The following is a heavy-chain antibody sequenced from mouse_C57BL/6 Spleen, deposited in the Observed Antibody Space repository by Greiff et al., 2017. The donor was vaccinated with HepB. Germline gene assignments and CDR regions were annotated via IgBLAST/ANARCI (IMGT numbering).Heavy chain of an antibody. CDR3: AREDYYGSSHYFDY. D-gene: IGHD1-1*01. V-gene: IGHV1-52*01. J-gene: IGHJ2*01. CDR2: IDPSDSET. Sequence: QVQLKQSGAELVRPGSSVKLSCKASGYTFTSYWMHWVKQRPIQGLEWIGNIDPSDSETHYNQKFKDKATLTVDKSSSTAYMQLSSLTSEDSAVYYCAREDYYGSSHYFDYWGQGTTLTVSS. CDR1: GYTFTSYW.